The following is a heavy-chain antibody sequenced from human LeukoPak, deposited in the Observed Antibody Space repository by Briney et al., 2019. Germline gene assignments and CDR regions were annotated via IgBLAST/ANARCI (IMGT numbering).Heavy chain of an antibody. D-gene: IGHD1-26*01. V-gene: IGHV3-23*01. Sequence: GGSLSLSCAASGFTFSSYAMSWVRQAPGKGLEWVSAISGSGGSTYYADSVKGRFTIPRDNSKNTLYLQMNSLRAEDTAVYYCAKGGRYRVGATYGWGQGTLVTVSS. CDR3: AKGGRYRVGATYG. CDR2: ISGSGGST. CDR1: GFTFSSYA. J-gene: IGHJ4*02.